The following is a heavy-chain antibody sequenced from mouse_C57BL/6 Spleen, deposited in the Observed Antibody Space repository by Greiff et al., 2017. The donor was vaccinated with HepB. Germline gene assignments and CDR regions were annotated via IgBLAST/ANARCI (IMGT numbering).Heavy chain of an antibody. CDR2: IDPSDSET. D-gene: IGHD2-5*01. J-gene: IGHJ3*01. CDR3: ARTYSNYGPVLAY. Sequence: VQLQQSGAELVRPGSSVKLSCKASGYTFTSYWMHWVKQRPIQGLEWIGNIDPSDSETHYNQKFKDKATLTVDKSSSTAYMQLSSLTSEDSAVYYCARTYSNYGPVLAYWGQGTLVTVSA. V-gene: IGHV1-52*01. CDR1: GYTFTSYW.